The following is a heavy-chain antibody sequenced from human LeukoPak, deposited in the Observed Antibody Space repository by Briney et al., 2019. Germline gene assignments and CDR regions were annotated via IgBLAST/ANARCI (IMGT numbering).Heavy chain of an antibody. Sequence: ASVKVSCKASGYTFTSYGISWVRQAPGQGLEWMGIINPSGGSTSYAQKFQGRVTMTRDMSTSTVYMELSSLRSEDTAVYYCARDQRPAGYSSGWYLHWFDPWGQGTLVTVSS. D-gene: IGHD6-19*01. V-gene: IGHV1-46*01. CDR3: ARDQRPAGYSSGWYLHWFDP. J-gene: IGHJ5*02. CDR1: GYTFTSYG. CDR2: INPSGGST.